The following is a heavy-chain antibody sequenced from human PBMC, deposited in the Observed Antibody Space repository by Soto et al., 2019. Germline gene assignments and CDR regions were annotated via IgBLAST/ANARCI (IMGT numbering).Heavy chain of an antibody. CDR2: IYYSGST. Sequence: SETLSLTCTVSGGSISSGDYYWSWIRQPPGKGLEWIGSIYYSGSTYYNPSLKSRVTISVDRSKNQFSLKLSSVTAADTAVYYCARGGGYCSGGSCPDGTALGPWGQGTLVTVSS. V-gene: IGHV4-30-4*01. D-gene: IGHD2-15*01. CDR3: ARGGGYCSGGSCPDGTALGP. CDR1: GGSISSGDYY. J-gene: IGHJ5*02.